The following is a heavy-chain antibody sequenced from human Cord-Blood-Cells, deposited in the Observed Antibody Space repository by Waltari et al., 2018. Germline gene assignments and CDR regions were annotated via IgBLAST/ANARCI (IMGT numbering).Heavy chain of an antibody. CDR2: INHSGST. CDR1: GGSFSGSY. J-gene: IGHJ4*02. D-gene: IGHD3-3*01. V-gene: IGHV4-34*01. Sequence: QVQLQQWGAGLLKPSETLSLTCAVYGGSFSGSYWSWIRQPPGKGLEWIGEINHSGSTNYNPSLKRRVTIAVDTSKNQFSLKLSSVTAADTAVYYCARGVIYYEVWSGYYFDYWGQGTLVTVSS. CDR3: ARGVIYYEVWSGYYFDY.